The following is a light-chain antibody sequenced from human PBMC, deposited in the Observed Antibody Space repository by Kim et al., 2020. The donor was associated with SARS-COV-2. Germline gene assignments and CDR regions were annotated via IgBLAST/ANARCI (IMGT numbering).Light chain of an antibody. CDR3: QAWDSSTFYV. J-gene: IGLJ1*01. Sequence: VAPGQAAGITCAGVKLGDKYACWYQQRPGQSPVLVIYQDSKRPSGIPERFSGSNSGNTATLTISGTQAMDEADYYCQAWDSSTFYVFGTGTKVTVL. V-gene: IGLV3-1*01. CDR1: KLGDKY. CDR2: QDS.